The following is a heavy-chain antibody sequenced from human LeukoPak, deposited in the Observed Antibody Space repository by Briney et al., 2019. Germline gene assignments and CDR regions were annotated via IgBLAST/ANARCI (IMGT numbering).Heavy chain of an antibody. CDR3: AKALGPGGLQSPSGVY. J-gene: IGHJ4*02. D-gene: IGHD4-11*01. CDR1: GFTFNSFD. Sequence: GVSVSLSCAASGFTFNSFDMMCVPQAPGEGREGGSHICGSGGITYYADSVKARFTISRDNPKNTLYLQMHSLRAEDTAVYYCAKALGPGGLQSPSGVYWGQGTLVTVSS. CDR2: ICGSGGIT. V-gene: IGHV3-23*01.